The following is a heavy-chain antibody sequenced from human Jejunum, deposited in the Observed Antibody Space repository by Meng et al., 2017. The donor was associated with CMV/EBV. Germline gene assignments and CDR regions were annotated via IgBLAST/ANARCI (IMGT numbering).Heavy chain of an antibody. D-gene: IGHD3-22*01. J-gene: IGHJ5*02. CDR2: INPSSGST. V-gene: IGHV1-46*04. CDR3: SRGPYYYESSGYYGGQSNWFDP. Sequence: YVMHWGRQAPGQGLEWMGIINPSSGSTTYARKLQGRVTMTRDPSTSTFYMELSSLTSEDTAVYFCSRGPYYYESSGYYGGQSNWFDPWGQGTLVTVSS. CDR1: YV.